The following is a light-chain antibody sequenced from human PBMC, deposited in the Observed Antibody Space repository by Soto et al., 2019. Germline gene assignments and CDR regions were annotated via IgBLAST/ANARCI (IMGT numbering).Light chain of an antibody. CDR1: QGIGDT. J-gene: IGKJ4*01. CDR2: DTS. Sequence: ELVMWQYPATRSVSPGEGATLSCRASQGIGDTLARYQHKPGQTPRLLIYDTSTRATGVPTRFSGSRSGAEFTLTINSLQSEDFAVYYRPPYNNWPLTFGGGTKVDIK. V-gene: IGKV3-15*01. CDR3: PPYNNWPLT.